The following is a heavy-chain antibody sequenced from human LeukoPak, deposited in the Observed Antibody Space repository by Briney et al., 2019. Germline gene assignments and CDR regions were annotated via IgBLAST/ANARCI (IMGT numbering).Heavy chain of an antibody. V-gene: IGHV1-8*01. D-gene: IGHD3-3*01. CDR3: ARGRAIFGVAVYYFDY. CDR1: GYTFTSYD. Sequence: ASVKVSCKASGYTFTSYDINWVRQATGQGLAWMGWMNPNSGNTGYAQKFQGRVTMTRNTSISTAYVELSSLRSEDTAVYYCARGRAIFGVAVYYFDYWGQGTLVTVSS. CDR2: MNPNSGNT. J-gene: IGHJ4*02.